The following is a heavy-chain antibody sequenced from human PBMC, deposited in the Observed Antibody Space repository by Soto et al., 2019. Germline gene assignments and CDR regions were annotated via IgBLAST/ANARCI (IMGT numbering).Heavy chain of an antibody. D-gene: IGHD6-6*01. CDR1: GFTVSSNY. Sequence: GGSLRLSCAASGFTVSSNYMSWVRQAPGKGLEWVSVIYSGGSTYYADSVKGRFTISRDNSKNTLYLQMNSLRAEDTAVYYCARRGVAARDAFDIWGQGTMVTVS. J-gene: IGHJ3*02. V-gene: IGHV3-66*01. CDR3: ARRGVAARDAFDI. CDR2: IYSGGST.